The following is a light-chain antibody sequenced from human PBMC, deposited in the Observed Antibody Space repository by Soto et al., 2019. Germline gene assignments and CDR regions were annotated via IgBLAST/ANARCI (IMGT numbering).Light chain of an antibody. CDR2: GAS. CDR3: QQFGGSPLFT. J-gene: IGKJ3*01. CDR1: QSISSTY. V-gene: IGKV3-20*01. Sequence: EIVLTQSPGTLSLSPGERATLYCRASQSISSTYLAWFQQKPGQAPRLLIYGASSRATGIPDRFSGSGSGTDFTLTISRLEPEDFAVYYCQQFGGSPLFTFGPGTKVDIK.